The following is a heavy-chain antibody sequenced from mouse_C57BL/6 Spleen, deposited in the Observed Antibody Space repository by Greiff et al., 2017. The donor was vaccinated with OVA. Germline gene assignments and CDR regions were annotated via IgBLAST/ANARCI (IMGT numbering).Heavy chain of an antibody. J-gene: IGHJ2*01. D-gene: IGHD2-2*01. V-gene: IGHV3-1*01. Sequence: VHLVESGPGMVKPSQSLSLTCTVTGYSITSGYDWHWIRHFPGNKLEWMGYISYSGSTNYNPSLKSRISITHDTAKNHCCRKLNAVTTEDTATYYCARGTGYDGIDYWGQGTTLTVSS. CDR2: ISYSGST. CDR3: ARGTGYDGIDY. CDR1: GYSITSGYD.